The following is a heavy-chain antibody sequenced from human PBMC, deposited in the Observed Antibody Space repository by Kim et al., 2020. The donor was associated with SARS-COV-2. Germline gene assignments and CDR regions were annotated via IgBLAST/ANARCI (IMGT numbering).Heavy chain of an antibody. CDR3: AREGDSSSWYLVSNRRFDY. CDR2: ISYDGSNK. CDR1: GFTFSSYG. D-gene: IGHD6-13*01. V-gene: IGHV3-33*05. J-gene: IGHJ4*02. Sequence: GGSLRLSCAASGFTFSSYGMHWVRQAPGKGLEWVAVISYDGSNKYYADSVKGRFTISRDNSKNTLYLQMNSLRAEDTAVYYCAREGDSSSWYLVSNRRFDYWGQGTLVTVSS.